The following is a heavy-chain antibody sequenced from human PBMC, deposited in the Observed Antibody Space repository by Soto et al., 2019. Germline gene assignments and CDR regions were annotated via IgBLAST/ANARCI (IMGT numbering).Heavy chain of an antibody. J-gene: IGHJ6*02. V-gene: IGHV3-48*02. CDR1: GFTFSGSA. CDR2: ITTSSHTI. CDR3: ARNGMQVPHDV. Sequence: QPGGSLRLSCAASGFTFSGSAMHWVRQASGKGLEWISYITTSSHTIYYADSVRGRFTISRDNAKNSLFLQMNSLRDEDTAVYYYARNGMQVPHDVWGRGTTVTVSS.